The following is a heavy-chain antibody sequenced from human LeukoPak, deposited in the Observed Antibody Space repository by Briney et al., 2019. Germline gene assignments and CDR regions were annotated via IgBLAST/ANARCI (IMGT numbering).Heavy chain of an antibody. CDR2: ISSSSSTI. J-gene: IGHJ4*02. V-gene: IGHV3-48*04. CDR3: ARASGPFDY. CDR1: GFTFSSYS. Sequence: GGSLRLSCAASGFTFSSYSMNWVRQAPGKGLEWVSYISSSSSTIYYADSVKGRFTISRDNSKNTLYLQMNSLRAEDTAAYYCARASGPFDYWGQGTLVTVSS.